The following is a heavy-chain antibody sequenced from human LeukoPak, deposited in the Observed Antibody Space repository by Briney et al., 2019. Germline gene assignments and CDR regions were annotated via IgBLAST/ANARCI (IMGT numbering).Heavy chain of an antibody. CDR3: ARDLTYDSSGYYPVFYYGMDV. Sequence: SQTLSLTCAISGDSVSSNSAAWNWIRQSPSRGLEWLGRTYYRSKWYNDYAVSVKSRITINPDTSKNQFSLQLNSVTPEDTAVYYCARDLTYDSSGYYPVFYYGMDVWGQGTTVTVSS. CDR2: TYYRSKWYN. CDR1: GDSVSSNSAA. J-gene: IGHJ6*02. D-gene: IGHD3-22*01. V-gene: IGHV6-1*01.